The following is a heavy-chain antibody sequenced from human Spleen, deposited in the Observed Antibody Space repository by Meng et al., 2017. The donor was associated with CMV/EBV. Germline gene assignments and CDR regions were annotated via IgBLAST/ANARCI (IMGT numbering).Heavy chain of an antibody. CDR1: GGSFRAYY. J-gene: IGHJ3*02. Sequence: GSLRLSCAVYGGSFRAYYWSWIRQPPGKGLEWIGESINHSGSTNYNPSLKTRVTISVDTSKNQFSLRLSSVTAADTAVYYCGRGLDWNYPDAFDIWGQGTVVTVSS. D-gene: IGHD1-7*01. V-gene: IGHV4-34*01. CDR3: GRGLDWNYPDAFDI. CDR2: SINHSGST.